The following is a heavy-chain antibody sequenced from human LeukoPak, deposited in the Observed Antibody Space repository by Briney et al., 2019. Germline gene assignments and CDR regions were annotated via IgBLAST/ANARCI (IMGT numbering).Heavy chain of an antibody. Sequence: GESLKISCKTSGYIFSDYWIAWVRQTPGKGLEWMGIIYPHDSHVKYSPSFQGHVTMSVDKSVSAAYLQWNTLKASDTATYFCTRRECNDYWTPFPFWGQGTQVTVSS. CDR2: IYPHDSHV. CDR1: GYIFSDYW. D-gene: IGHD1-1*01. V-gene: IGHV5-51*01. CDR3: TRRECNDYWTPFPF. J-gene: IGHJ4*02.